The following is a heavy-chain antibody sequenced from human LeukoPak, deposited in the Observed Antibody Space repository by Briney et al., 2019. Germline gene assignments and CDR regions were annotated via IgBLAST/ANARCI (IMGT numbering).Heavy chain of an antibody. CDR1: GGSFSIYY. CDR3: ARRDGSGYYDAFDI. V-gene: IGHV4-34*01. CDR2: INHSGNT. D-gene: IGHD3-22*01. J-gene: IGHJ3*02. Sequence: SETLSLTCAVYGGSFSIYYWSWIRQPPGKGLEWIGEINHSGNTNYNPSLKSRVTISVDTSKTQFSLKLSSVTAADTAMYYCARRDGSGYYDAFDIWGQGTMVTVSS.